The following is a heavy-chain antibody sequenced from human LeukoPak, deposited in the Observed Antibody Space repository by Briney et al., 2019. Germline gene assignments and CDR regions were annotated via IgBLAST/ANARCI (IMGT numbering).Heavy chain of an antibody. D-gene: IGHD3-3*01. J-gene: IGHJ4*02. Sequence: PGGSLRLSCAASGFTFSSYAMSWVRQAPGKGLEWVSAISGSGGSTYYADSVKGRFTISRDNSKNTLYLQMNSLRAEDTAVYYCAKSIFGVVIISYFDYWGQGTLDTVSS. V-gene: IGHV3-23*01. CDR3: AKSIFGVVIISYFDY. CDR1: GFTFSSYA. CDR2: ISGSGGST.